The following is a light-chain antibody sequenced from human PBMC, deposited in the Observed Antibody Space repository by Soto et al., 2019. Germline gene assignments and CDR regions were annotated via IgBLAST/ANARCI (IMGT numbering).Light chain of an antibody. CDR1: SSNIGRNT. CDR3: AAWDDSLNGVV. J-gene: IGLJ2*01. V-gene: IGLV1-44*01. CDR2: SNN. Sequence: QSVLTQPPSASGTPGQRVTISCSGNSSNIGRNTVNWFQQLPGTAPKLLIFSNNQRPSGVPDRFSGSKSGTSASLAISGLQSEDEADYYCAAWDDSLNGVVFGGGTKLTVL.